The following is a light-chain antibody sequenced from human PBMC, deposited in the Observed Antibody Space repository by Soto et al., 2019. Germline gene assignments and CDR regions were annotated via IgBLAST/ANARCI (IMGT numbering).Light chain of an antibody. CDR1: QSINTY. V-gene: IGKV1-39*01. CDR2: DAF. Sequence: DIQMTQSPSSLSASVGDRVTITCRASQSINTYLNWYQQKPGKAPDLLIFDAFTLKSGVPSRFRGSGSGTDFTLTINSLQPEDFATYYCQQSYSDPTFGGGTKVEI. CDR3: QQSYSDPT. J-gene: IGKJ4*01.